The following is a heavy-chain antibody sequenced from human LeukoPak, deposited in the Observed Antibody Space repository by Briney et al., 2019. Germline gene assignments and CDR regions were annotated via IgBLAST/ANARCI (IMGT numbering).Heavy chain of an antibody. J-gene: IGHJ4*02. V-gene: IGHV3-7*01. CDR2: IKQDGSEK. CDR1: GFTFSSYW. D-gene: IGHD5-18*01. CDR3: ASSDVDTAVARDDY. Sequence: GGSLRLSCAASGFTFSSYWMSWVRQAPGKGLEWVANIKQDGSEKYYVDSVKGRFTISRDNAKNSLYLQMNSLRAEDTAVYYCASSDVDTAVARDDYWGQRTLVTVSS.